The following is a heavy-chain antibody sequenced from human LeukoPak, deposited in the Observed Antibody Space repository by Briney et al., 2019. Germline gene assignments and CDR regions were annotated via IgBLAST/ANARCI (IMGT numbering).Heavy chain of an antibody. D-gene: IGHD3-22*01. J-gene: IGHJ4*02. Sequence: PSETLSLTCTVTSDSISRSYFYWGWVRQPPGKGLEWIGSIYLTGSTYYNSSLKSRLTISLDTSRDQFSLKLSSVTAADTAVYYCARGSYDSSGYYYVFYWGQGTLVTVSS. CDR2: IYLTGST. CDR3: ARGSYDSSGYYYVFY. CDR1: SDSISRSYFY. V-gene: IGHV4-39*07.